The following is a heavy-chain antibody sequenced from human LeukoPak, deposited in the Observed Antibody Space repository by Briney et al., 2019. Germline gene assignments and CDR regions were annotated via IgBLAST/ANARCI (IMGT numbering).Heavy chain of an antibody. D-gene: IGHD1-26*01. CDR1: RFTFNSYA. V-gene: IGHV3-23*01. CDR2: IGGSNGIT. J-gene: IGHJ4*02. CDR3: AKDVGKWESLHFFDY. Sequence: GWSLRLSCAASRFTFNSYAMSWVCQAPGKGLEWVSVIGGSNGITFYVGSVKGRFTISRDNSKDTLYLQMNSLRAEDTAVYYCAKDVGKWESLHFFDYWGQGTLVTVSS.